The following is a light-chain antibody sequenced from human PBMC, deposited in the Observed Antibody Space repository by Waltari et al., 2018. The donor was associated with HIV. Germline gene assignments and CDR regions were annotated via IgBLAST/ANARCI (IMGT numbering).Light chain of an antibody. J-gene: IGKJ2*03. V-gene: IGKV4-1*01. CDR2: WAS. Sequence: TQSPDSMAVSLGERATVNCTSSQTVLYSSDNRDYLAWYQVRPGQPPQLLIYWASTRQSGVPDRFSESGSGTHFTLTISGLQAEDVAIYYCQQYYTTPQSFGQGTRLEI. CDR1: QTVLYSSDNRDY. CDR3: QQYYTTPQS.